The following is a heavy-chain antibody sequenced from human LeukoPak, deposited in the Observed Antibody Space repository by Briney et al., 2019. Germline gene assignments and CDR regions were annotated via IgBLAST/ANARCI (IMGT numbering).Heavy chain of an antibody. Sequence: PGRSLRLSCAASGFTFSSYAMHWVRQAPGKGLEWVSAISGSGGSTYYADSVKGRFTISRDNSKNTLYLQMNSLRAEDTAVYYCAKDDNYIRFLSWGQGTLVTVSS. J-gene: IGHJ5*02. CDR2: ISGSGGST. CDR3: AKDDNYIRFLS. V-gene: IGHV3-23*01. CDR1: GFTFSSYA. D-gene: IGHD3-16*01.